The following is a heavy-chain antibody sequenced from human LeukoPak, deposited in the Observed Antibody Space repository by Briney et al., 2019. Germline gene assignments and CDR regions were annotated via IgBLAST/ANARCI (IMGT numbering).Heavy chain of an antibody. CDR2: INPNSGGT. CDR3: ARPRYYDSSGYS. V-gene: IGHV1-2*02. Sequence: ASVKVSCKASGYTFTGYYMHWVRQAPGQGLEWMGWINPNSGGTNYAQKFQGRVTMTRDTSISTAYMELSRLRSDDTAVYYCARPRYYDSSGYSWGQGTLVTVSS. CDR1: GYTFTGYY. J-gene: IGHJ5*02. D-gene: IGHD3-22*01.